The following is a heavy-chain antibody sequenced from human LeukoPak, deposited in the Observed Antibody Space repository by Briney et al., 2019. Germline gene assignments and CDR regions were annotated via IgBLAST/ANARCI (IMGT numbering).Heavy chain of an antibody. V-gene: IGHV5-51*01. J-gene: IGHJ4*02. CDR2: IYPGDSDT. Sequence: GESLKLSCKGSGYRFPSYSIGGVRQMPGKGLEWMGIIYPGDSDTRYSPSFQGQVTISADKSISTAYLQWSSLKASDTAMYYCARLGGYCSSTSCYPDYWGQGTLVTVSS. D-gene: IGHD2-2*01. CDR1: GYRFPSYS. CDR3: ARLGGYCSSTSCYPDY.